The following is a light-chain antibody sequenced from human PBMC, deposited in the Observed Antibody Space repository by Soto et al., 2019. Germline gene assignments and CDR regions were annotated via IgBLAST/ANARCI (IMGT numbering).Light chain of an antibody. J-gene: IGKJ4*01. CDR1: QDISNY. CDR2: DAS. Sequence: DIQMTQSPSSLSASVGDRVTITCQASQDISNYLNWYQQKPGKAPKLLIYDASNLETGVPSRFSGSGSGTEFTLTISSLQSDDFATYYCQQYNSYSAITFGGGTRVE. CDR3: QQYNSYSAIT. V-gene: IGKV1-33*01.